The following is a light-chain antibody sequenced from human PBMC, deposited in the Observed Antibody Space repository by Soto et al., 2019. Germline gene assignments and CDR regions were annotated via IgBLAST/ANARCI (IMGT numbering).Light chain of an antibody. CDR3: MQALQSPRT. CDR2: LGS. J-gene: IGKJ1*01. CDR1: QSLLHTNGYNY. V-gene: IGKV2-28*01. Sequence: EIVMTQSPLSLSVTPGEPASISCRSSQSLLHTNGYNYLDWYLQKPGQSPQLLIYLGSNRSSGVPDRCSGSGSGTDLTLRISRVEAEDVGVYYCMQALQSPRTFGQGTKVEIK.